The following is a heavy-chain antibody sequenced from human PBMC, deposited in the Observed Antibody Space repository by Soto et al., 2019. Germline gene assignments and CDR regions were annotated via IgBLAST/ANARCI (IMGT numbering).Heavy chain of an antibody. CDR1: GGPISSSSYY. Sequence: SETLSLTCTVSGGPISSSSYYWGWIRQPPGKGLEWIGCIYYSGNTYYNPSLKSRVTISVDKSKNQFSLKLSSVTAADTAVYYCARDRDSSSWYGWFDPWGQGTLVT. CDR3: ARDRDSSSWYGWFDP. CDR2: IYYSGNT. D-gene: IGHD6-13*01. V-gene: IGHV4-39*07. J-gene: IGHJ5*02.